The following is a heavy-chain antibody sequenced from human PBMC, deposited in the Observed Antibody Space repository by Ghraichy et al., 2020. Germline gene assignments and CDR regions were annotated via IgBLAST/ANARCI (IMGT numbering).Heavy chain of an antibody. V-gene: IGHV4-34*01. Sequence: SETLSLTCAVYGGSFSGYYWTWIRQPPGKGLEWIGEINNSGGTNHNPSLKSRVTISIATSKNQFSLRLNYVTAADTAIYYCARATIRDGMDVWGQGTTVTVSS. D-gene: IGHD5-12*01. CDR3: ARATIRDGMDV. CDR2: INNSGGT. J-gene: IGHJ6*02. CDR1: GGSFSGYY.